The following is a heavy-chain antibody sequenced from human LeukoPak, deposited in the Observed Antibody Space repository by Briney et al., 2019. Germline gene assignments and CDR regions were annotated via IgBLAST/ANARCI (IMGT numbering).Heavy chain of an antibody. CDR1: GFTFSSYG. CDR2: ISYDGSNK. CDR3: AKLSQYYYDSSGYNDY. Sequence: QPGGSLRLSCAASGFTFSSYGMHWVRQAPGKGLEWVAVISYDGSNKYYADSVKGRFTISRDNSKNTLYLQMNSLRAEDTAVYYCAKLSQYYYDSSGYNDYWGQGTLVTVSS. J-gene: IGHJ4*02. D-gene: IGHD3-22*01. V-gene: IGHV3-30*18.